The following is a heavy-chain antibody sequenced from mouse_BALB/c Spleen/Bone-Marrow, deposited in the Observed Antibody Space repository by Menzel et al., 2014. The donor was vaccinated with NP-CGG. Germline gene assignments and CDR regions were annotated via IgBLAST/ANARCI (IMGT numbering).Heavy chain of an antibody. CDR2: FHPYNGGT. D-gene: IGHD3-3*01. CDR3: ARKGWGLDYYVMDY. Sequence: EVKLVESGPELVKPGASVKISCKASGYTFTDYNMHWVKQSHGKSLEWIGYFHPYNGGTGYNQKFKSKATLTVDYSSSTAYRELRSLTSEDSAVYYCARKGWGLDYYVMDYRGQGTSVTVSS. V-gene: IGHV1S29*02. CDR1: GYTFTDYN. J-gene: IGHJ4*01.